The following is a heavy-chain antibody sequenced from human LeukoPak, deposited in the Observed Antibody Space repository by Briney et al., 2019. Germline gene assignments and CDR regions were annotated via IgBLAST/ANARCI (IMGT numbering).Heavy chain of an antibody. V-gene: IGHV3-30-3*01. CDR3: ARIPLYSSGWYWAY. D-gene: IGHD6-19*01. CDR1: GFTFSSYA. Sequence: PGGSLRLSCAASGFTFSSYAMHWVRQAPGKGLEWVAVISYDGSNKYYADSVKGRFTISRDNAKNSLYLQMNSLRAEDTAVYYCARIPLYSSGWYWAYWGQGTLVTVSS. J-gene: IGHJ4*02. CDR2: ISYDGSNK.